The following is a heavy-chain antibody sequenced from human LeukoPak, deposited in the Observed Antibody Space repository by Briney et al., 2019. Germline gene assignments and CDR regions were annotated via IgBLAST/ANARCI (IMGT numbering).Heavy chain of an antibody. J-gene: IGHJ5*02. CDR1: GFTFSSYA. V-gene: IGHV3-30*04. CDR2: ISYDGSNK. D-gene: IGHD5-24*01. Sequence: GWSLRLSCAASGFTFSSYAMHWVRQAPGKGLEWVAVISYDGSNKYYADSVKGRFTISRDNSKNTLYLQMNSLRAEDTAVYYCAKDRVAGWFDPWGQGTLVTVSS. CDR3: AKDRVAGWFDP.